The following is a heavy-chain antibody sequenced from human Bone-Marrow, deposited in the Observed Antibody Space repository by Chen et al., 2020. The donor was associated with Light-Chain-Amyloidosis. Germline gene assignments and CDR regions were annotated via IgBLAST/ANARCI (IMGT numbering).Heavy chain of an antibody. CDR3: ASGQELAHAFEV. D-gene: IGHD1-1*01. Sequence: YYWAWVRQSPGKGLEWIGTIYYSGNAYYXXSLESRVRVSVDRSTXXXXXXXXXXXXADXXXYFCASGQELAHAFEVWAQGTMVVVSS. CDR2: IYYSGNA. J-gene: IGHJ3*01. V-gene: IGHV4-39*01. CDR1: YY.